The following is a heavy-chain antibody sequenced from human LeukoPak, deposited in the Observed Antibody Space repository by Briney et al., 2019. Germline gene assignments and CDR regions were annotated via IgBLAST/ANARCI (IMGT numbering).Heavy chain of an antibody. Sequence: GGSLRLSCAASGFSFSNAWMSGVRQAPGRGQEWVGRIKSKTGGGTTDYAAPVTGRFTISRDDSKNTLYLQMNSLKTEDPAVYYCTTDSPELDYEFWSGYYSFDYWGQGTLVTVSA. CDR1: GFSFSNAW. V-gene: IGHV3-15*01. CDR2: IKSKTGGGTT. D-gene: IGHD3-3*01. CDR3: TTDSPELDYEFWSGYYSFDY. J-gene: IGHJ4*02.